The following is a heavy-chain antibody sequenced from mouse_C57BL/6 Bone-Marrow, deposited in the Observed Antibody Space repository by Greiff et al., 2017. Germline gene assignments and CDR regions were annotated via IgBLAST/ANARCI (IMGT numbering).Heavy chain of an antibody. CDR1: GYNFTSYW. CDR3: AIEPLWYFDV. CDR2: INPSSGYT. J-gene: IGHJ1*03. Sequence: QVQLQQSGAELAKPGASVKLSCKASGYNFTSYWMNWVKQRPGQGLEWIGYINPSSGYTKYNQKFKDKATLTADKSSSTAYMQLICLTYEDSAVYYCAIEPLWYFDVWGTGTTVTVSS. V-gene: IGHV1-7*01.